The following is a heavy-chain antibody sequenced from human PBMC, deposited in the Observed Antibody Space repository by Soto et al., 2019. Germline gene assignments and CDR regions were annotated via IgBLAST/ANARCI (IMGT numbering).Heavy chain of an antibody. CDR1: GFIVNSNY. J-gene: IGHJ5*02. V-gene: IGHV3-66*01. CDR3: ARGGYCSGGSCYSEFDP. Sequence: EVQLVESGGGLVQPGGSPRLSCAASGFIVNSNYMTWVRQAPGKGLEWVSVIYGGGSTYYADSVKGRFTISRDNAKNTVYLQMNSLRAEDTAVYYCARGGYCSGGSCYSEFDPWGQGTLVTVSS. D-gene: IGHD2-15*01. CDR2: IYGGGST.